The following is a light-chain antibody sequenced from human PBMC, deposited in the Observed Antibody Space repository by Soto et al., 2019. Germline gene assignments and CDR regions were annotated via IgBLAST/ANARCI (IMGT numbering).Light chain of an antibody. V-gene: IGLV1-36*01. Sequence: QSVLTQPPSVSEAPGQRVTISCSGSSSNIGNNAVNWYQQLPGKAPRLLIYYDNLLPSGVSDRFSGSKSGTSASLAISGLQSEDEADYSCAAWDDSLNAVLFGRGTQLTVL. J-gene: IGLJ2*01. CDR2: YDN. CDR3: AAWDDSLNAVL. CDR1: SSNIGNNA.